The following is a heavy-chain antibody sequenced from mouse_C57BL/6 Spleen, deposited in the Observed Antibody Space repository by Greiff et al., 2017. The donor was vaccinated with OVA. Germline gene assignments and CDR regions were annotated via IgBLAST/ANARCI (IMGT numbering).Heavy chain of an antibody. CDR2: ISNGGGRT. CDR1: GFTFSDYY. D-gene: IGHD2-3*01. J-gene: IGHJ1*03. V-gene: IGHV5-12*01. Sequence: EVQLVESGGGLVQPGGSLKLSCAASGFTFSDYYMYWVRQTPEKRLEWVAYISNGGGRTYYPDTVKGRFTISRDNAKNTLYLQMSRLKSEDTAMYYCARRDGYWYSDVWGTGTTVTVSS. CDR3: ARRDGYWYSDV.